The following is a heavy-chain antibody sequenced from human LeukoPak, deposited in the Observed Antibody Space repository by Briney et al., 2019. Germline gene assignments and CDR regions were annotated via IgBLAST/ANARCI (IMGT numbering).Heavy chain of an antibody. V-gene: IGHV3-23*01. CDR2: ISGSGGST. CDR1: GFTFSSYA. D-gene: IGHD2-21*01. Sequence: GGSLRLSCAASGFTFSSYAMSWVRQAPGKGLEWVSGISGSGGSTYYADSVRGRFTISRDNSKNTLYLQMNSLRADATPVYYFSKVILVTPESWGQGTLVTVSS. CDR3: SKVILVTPES. J-gene: IGHJ4*02.